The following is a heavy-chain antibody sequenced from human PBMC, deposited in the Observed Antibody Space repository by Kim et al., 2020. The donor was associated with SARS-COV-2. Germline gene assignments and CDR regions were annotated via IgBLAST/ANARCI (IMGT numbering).Heavy chain of an antibody. D-gene: IGHD3-22*01. CDR1: GFTFSSYE. J-gene: IGHJ4*02. CDR3: ARDPRLHYYDSSKYYFDY. CDR2: ISSSGSTI. V-gene: IGHV3-48*03. Sequence: GGSLRLSCAASGFTFSSYEMNWVRQAPGKGLEWVSYISSSGSTIYYADSVKGRFTISRDNAKNSLYLQMNSLRAEDTAVYYCARDPRLHYYDSSKYYFDYWGQGTLVTVSS.